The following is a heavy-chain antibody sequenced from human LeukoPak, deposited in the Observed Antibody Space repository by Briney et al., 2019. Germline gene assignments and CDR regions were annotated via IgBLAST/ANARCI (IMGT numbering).Heavy chain of an antibody. Sequence: GGSLRLSCAASGFTFSSYSMNWVRQAPGKGLEWVSSISSSSSYIYYGDSVRGRFTISRDNAKDSLYLQMNSLRAEDTAVYYCARDYEIYWGQGTLVTVSS. D-gene: IGHD5-12*01. J-gene: IGHJ4*02. CDR3: ARDYEIY. CDR1: GFTFSSYS. CDR2: ISSSSSYI. V-gene: IGHV3-21*01.